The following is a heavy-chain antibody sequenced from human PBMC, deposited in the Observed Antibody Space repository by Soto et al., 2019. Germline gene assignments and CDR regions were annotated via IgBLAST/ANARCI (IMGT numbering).Heavy chain of an antibody. CDR1: GFTFSNAW. V-gene: IGHV3-15*01. CDR2: IKSKTDGGTT. D-gene: IGHD5-12*01. Sequence: EVQLVESGGGLVEPGGSLRLSCAASGFTFSNAWMSWVRQAPGKGLEWVGRIKSKTDGGTTDYAAPVKGTFTISRDDSENTLYLQMNSLKTEDTAVYYCTTDIVATIDDYWGQGTLVTVSS. J-gene: IGHJ4*02. CDR3: TTDIVATIDDY.